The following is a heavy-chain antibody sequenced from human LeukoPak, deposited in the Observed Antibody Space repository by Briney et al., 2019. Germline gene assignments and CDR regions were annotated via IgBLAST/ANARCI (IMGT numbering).Heavy chain of an antibody. CDR3: ARGGILGYCSSTSCSYGDYYYGMDV. D-gene: IGHD2-2*01. CDR1: GGSFSGYY. J-gene: IGHJ6*04. V-gene: IGHV4-34*01. CDR2: IKHSGST. Sequence: SETLSLTCAVYGGSFSGYYWSWIRQPPGKGLEWIGEIKHSGSTNYNPSLKSRVTISVDTSKNQFSLKLSSVTAADTAVYYCARGGILGYCSSTSCSYGDYYYGMDVWGKGTTVPVS.